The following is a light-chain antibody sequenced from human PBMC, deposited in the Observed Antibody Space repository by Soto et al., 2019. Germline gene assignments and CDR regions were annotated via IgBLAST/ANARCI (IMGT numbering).Light chain of an antibody. CDR2: VAS. J-gene: IGKJ3*01. CDR1: QSINNRY. Sequence: EIVLTQSPGTLSLSPGERATLSCRASQSINNRYLAWYQQKPGQAPRLLIYVASSRDTCIPDRFSGSGSGTDFTLTISSLEPEDFAVYYCQQFGSSPGFTFGPGTKVDMK. V-gene: IGKV3-20*01. CDR3: QQFGSSPGFT.